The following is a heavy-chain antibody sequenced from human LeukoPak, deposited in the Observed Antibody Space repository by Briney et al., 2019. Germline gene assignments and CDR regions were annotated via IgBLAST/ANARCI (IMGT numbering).Heavy chain of an antibody. CDR3: AREMQLIEYSSS. D-gene: IGHD6-6*01. CDR1: GFTFSSYG. V-gene: IGHV3-23*01. Sequence: GGSLRLSCAASGFTFSSYGMSWVRQAPGKGLEWVSAISGSGGSTYYADSVKGRFTISRDNSKNTLYLQMNSLRAEDTAVYYCAREMQLIEYSSSWGQGTLVTVSS. CDR2: ISGSGGST. J-gene: IGHJ4*02.